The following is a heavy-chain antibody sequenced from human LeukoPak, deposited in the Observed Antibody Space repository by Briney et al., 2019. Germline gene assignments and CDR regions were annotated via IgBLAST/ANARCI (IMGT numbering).Heavy chain of an antibody. J-gene: IGHJ4*02. CDR1: GFTFGDYA. V-gene: IGHV3-49*03. Sequence: GGSLRLSCTASGFTFGDYAMSWIRQAPGKGLERVGFIRSKPYGGTTEHAAPVKGRFNISRDDSKSVAYLQMNSLKTEDTAVYYCTRVGNSGWYSSNYWGQGTLVTVSS. CDR3: TRVGNSGWYSSNY. CDR2: IRSKPYGGTT. D-gene: IGHD6-19*01.